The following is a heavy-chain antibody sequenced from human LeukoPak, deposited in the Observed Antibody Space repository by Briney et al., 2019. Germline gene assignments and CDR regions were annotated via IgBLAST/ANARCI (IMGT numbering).Heavy chain of an antibody. CDR2: INPHSGDT. CDR1: GYTFNAFF. D-gene: IGHD3-10*01. J-gene: IGHJ4*02. Sequence: ASVTVSFKASGYTFNAFFIHWVGQAPGQGLAWLGWINPHSGDTTYAQNFQGRVTMTRDTSISTIYMEVTSLISDDTAIYYCARAYANYGDYWGQGTLVTVSS. V-gene: IGHV1-2*02. CDR3: ARAYANYGDY.